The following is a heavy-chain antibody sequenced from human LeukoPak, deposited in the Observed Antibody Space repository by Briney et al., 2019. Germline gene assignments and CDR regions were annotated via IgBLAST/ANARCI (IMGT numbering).Heavy chain of an antibody. V-gene: IGHV3-21*01. CDR3: ARDLSSSWTRVAFDI. D-gene: IGHD6-13*01. CDR1: GFTFSSYS. J-gene: IGHJ3*02. Sequence: GGSLRLSCAASGFTFSSYSMNWVRQAPGKGLEWVSSISSSSYIYYADSVKGRFTISRDNAKNSLYLQMNSLRAEDTAVYYCARDLSSSWTRVAFDIWGQGTMVTVSS. CDR2: ISSSSYI.